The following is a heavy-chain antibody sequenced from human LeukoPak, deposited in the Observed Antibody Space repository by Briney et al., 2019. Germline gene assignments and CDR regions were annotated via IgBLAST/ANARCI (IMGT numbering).Heavy chain of an antibody. J-gene: IGHJ5*02. V-gene: IGHV1-69*13. CDR3: ASRAGYSSSWYDTTYWFDP. CDR1: GYTFTKYE. Sequence: ASVKVSCKASGYTFTKYEMHWVRQAPGQGLEWMGGIIPIFGTANYAQKFQGRVTITADESTSTAYMELSSLRSEDTAVYYCASRAGYSSSWYDTTYWFDPWGQGILVTVSS. D-gene: IGHD6-13*01. CDR2: IIPIFGTA.